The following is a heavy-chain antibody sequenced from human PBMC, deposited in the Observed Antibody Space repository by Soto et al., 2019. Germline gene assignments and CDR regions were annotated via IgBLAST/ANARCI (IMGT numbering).Heavy chain of an antibody. CDR2: ISYDGSNK. J-gene: IGHJ6*02. CDR1: GFTFSSYA. D-gene: IGHD5-12*01. Sequence: PGGSLRLSCAASGFTFSSYAMHWVRQAPGKGLEWVAVISYDGSNKYYADSVKGRFTISRDNSKNTLYLQMNSLRAEDTAVYYCARVKMATTDYYYYGMDVWGQGTTVTVSS. CDR3: ARVKMATTDYYYYGMDV. V-gene: IGHV3-30-3*01.